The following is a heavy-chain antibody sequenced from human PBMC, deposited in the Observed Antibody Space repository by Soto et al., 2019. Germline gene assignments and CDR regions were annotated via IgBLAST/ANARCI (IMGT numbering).Heavy chain of an antibody. CDR1: GYSFTSYW. V-gene: IGHV5-10-1*01. J-gene: IGHJ6*02. D-gene: IGHD4-4*01. CDR3: ASAYSTVTTGMNYYYYGMDV. Sequence: PGESLKISCKGSGYSFTSYWISWVRQMPGKGLEWMGRIDPSDSYTNYSPSFQGHVTISADKSISTAYLQWSSLKASDTAMYYCASAYSTVTTGMNYYYYGMDVWGQGTTVTVSS. CDR2: IDPSDSYT.